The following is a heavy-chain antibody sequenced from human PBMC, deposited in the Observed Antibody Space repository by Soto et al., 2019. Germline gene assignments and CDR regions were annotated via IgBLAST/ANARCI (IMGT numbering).Heavy chain of an antibody. Sequence: LRLSCAASGFTFSSYWMSWVRQAPGKGLEWVVNIKQDGSERYYMDSVRGRFTASRDNAENSLYLQMNSLRAEDTAVYFCARVAYSYGWIYDYWGQGSLVTVSS. J-gene: IGHJ4*01. CDR2: IKQDGSER. CDR1: GFTFSSYW. CDR3: ARVAYSYGWIYDY. D-gene: IGHD6-19*01. V-gene: IGHV3-7*01.